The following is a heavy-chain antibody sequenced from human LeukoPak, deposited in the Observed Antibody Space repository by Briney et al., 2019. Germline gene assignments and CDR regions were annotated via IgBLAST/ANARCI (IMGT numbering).Heavy chain of an antibody. CDR2: VYNSGST. D-gene: IGHD3-16*01. J-gene: IGHJ6*02. V-gene: IGHV4-59*01. Sequence: SETLSLTCTVSGGSFNSYYWTWIRQPPGKGLEWIANVYNSGSTNYNPSLKSRVTISVDMFKNQFSLKLTSVTAADTAVYYCARLRSGMDVWGQGTTVTVSS. CDR3: ARLRSGMDV. CDR1: GGSFNSYY.